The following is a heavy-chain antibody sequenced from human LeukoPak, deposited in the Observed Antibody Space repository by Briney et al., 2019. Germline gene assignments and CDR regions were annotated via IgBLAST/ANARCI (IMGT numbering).Heavy chain of an antibody. Sequence: ASVKVSCRASAYTFTGYYIHWVRQAPGQGLECVGWINPNSGGTNYAQKFQGRVTMTRDTSISTAYMELSRLRSDDTAVYYCARGGSGSYFSWLDPWGQGTLVTVSS. CDR1: AYTFTGYY. D-gene: IGHD3-10*01. V-gene: IGHV1-2*02. J-gene: IGHJ5*02. CDR2: INPNSGGT. CDR3: ARGGSGSYFSWLDP.